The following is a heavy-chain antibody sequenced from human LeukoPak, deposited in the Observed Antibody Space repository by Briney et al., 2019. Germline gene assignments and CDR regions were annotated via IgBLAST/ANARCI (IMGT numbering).Heavy chain of an antibody. D-gene: IGHD1-1*01. J-gene: IGHJ4*02. CDR3: ARGPAGYN. V-gene: IGHV3-53*01. Sequence: GGSLRLSCAASGFTVSSNYMSWVRQAPGKGMEWVSVIYSGGSTYYADSVKGRFTISRDILKNTLYLQMNSLRAEDTAVYYCARGPAGYNWGQGTLVTVSS. CDR1: GFTVSSNY. CDR2: IYSGGST.